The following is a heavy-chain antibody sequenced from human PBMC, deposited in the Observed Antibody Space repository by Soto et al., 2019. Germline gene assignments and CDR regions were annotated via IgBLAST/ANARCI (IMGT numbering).Heavy chain of an antibody. J-gene: IGHJ2*01. CDR3: ARGGRLNWYFDL. CDR1: GFTFSSYW. V-gene: IGHV3-74*01. Sequence: EVQLVESGGGLVQPGGSLRLSCAASGFTFSSYWMHWVRQAPGKGLVWVSRINSDGSSTSYEDSVKGRFTISRDNAKNTLYPQMNTLRAEDTAVYYCARGGRLNWYFDLSARGTLVTVS. CDR2: INSDGSST. D-gene: IGHD1-26*01.